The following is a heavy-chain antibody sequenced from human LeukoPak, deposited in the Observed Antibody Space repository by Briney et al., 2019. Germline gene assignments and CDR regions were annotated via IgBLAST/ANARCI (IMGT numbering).Heavy chain of an antibody. D-gene: IGHD3-22*01. CDR1: GYTFTSYG. V-gene: IGHV1-18*01. J-gene: IGHJ6*02. CDR3: ARTPYYYDSSGYYWGDYYYYYGMDV. Sequence: ASVKVSCKASGYTFTSYGISWLRQAPGQGLEWMGWISAYNGNTNYAQKLQGRVTMTTDTSTSTAYMELRSLRSDDTAVYYCARTPYYYDSSGYYWGDYYYYYGMDVWGQGTTVTVSS. CDR2: ISAYNGNT.